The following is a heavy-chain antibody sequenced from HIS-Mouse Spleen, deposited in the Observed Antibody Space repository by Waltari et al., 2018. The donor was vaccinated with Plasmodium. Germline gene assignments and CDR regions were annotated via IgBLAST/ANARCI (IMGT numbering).Heavy chain of an antibody. J-gene: IGHJ2*01. Sequence: EVQLVESGGGWVQPGGPRGLSCAAPGFTVRRYWLSWVRQAPGTGLEWVANIKQDGSEKYYVDSGKGRFTISRDNAKNSLYLQMNSLRAEDTAVYYCASSWYWYFDLWGRGTLVTVSS. CDR3: ASSWYWYFDL. V-gene: IGHV3-7*01. CDR2: IKQDGSEK. CDR1: GFTVRRYW. D-gene: IGHD6-13*01.